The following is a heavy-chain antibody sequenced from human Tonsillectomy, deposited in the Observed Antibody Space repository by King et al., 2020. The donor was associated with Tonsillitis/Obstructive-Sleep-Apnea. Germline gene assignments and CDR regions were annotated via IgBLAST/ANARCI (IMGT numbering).Heavy chain of an antibody. CDR1: GFSLSTSEMG. CDR3: AHGHYLWGSYRYWLFDP. J-gene: IGHJ5*02. CDR2: IYWDDDK. Sequence: TLKESGPTLMKPTQTLTLTCTFSGFSLSTSEMGVGWIRQPPGKALEWLAVIYWDDDKRYSPSLKSRLTITKDTSKNQVVLTMTNMDPVDTATYYCAHGHYLWGSYRYWLFDPWGQGTLVTVSS. D-gene: IGHD3-16*02. V-gene: IGHV2-5*02.